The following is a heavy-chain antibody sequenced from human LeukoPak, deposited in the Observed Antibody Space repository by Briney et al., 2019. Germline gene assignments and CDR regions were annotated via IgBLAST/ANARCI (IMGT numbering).Heavy chain of an antibody. Sequence: ASVKVSCKASGGTFSSYAISWVRQAPGQGLEWMGWISAYNGNTNYAQKLQGRVTMTTDTSTSTAYMELRSLRSDDTAVYYCARGEYYYDSSGNFDYWGQGTLVTVSS. D-gene: IGHD3-22*01. J-gene: IGHJ4*02. V-gene: IGHV1-18*01. CDR2: ISAYNGNT. CDR1: GGTFSSYA. CDR3: ARGEYYYDSSGNFDY.